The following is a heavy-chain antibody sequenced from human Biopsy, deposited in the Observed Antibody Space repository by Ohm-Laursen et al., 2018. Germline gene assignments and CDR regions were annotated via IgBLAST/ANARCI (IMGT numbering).Heavy chain of an antibody. CDR3: TRGGYYYDSLAYYYWFDP. CDR1: GYTFTGYH. V-gene: IGHV1-2*02. CDR2: INAKTGDT. J-gene: IGHJ5*01. Sequence: GASVTASCPAYGYTFTGYHAHWVRQAPGQGLEWKGWINAKTGDTNYAQKFQGRVTMTRDTFISTAYVDLSSLRSEDTAVYYCTRGGYYYDSLAYYYWFDPWGQGTTVTVSS. D-gene: IGHD3-22*01.